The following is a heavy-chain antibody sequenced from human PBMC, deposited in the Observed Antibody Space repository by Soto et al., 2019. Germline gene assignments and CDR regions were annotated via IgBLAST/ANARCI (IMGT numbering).Heavy chain of an antibody. CDR2: IPYDGRNK. J-gene: IGHJ4*02. D-gene: IGHD2-21*01. CDR3: ARSSLEVLVAISLDY. Sequence: QVQLVEPGGGVVQPGRSLRLSCPASGFTFNSYAMHWVRQAPGKELEWVAAIPYDGRNKYYADSVKGRFTISRDNSKNTLYLQMYSLRVDVAAVYYWARSSLEVLVAISLDYWGQGTLVTVSS. CDR1: GFTFNSYA. V-gene: IGHV3-30*04.